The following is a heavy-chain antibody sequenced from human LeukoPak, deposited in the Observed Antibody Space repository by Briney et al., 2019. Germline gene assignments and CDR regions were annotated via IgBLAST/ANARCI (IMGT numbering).Heavy chain of an antibody. Sequence: ASVKVSCKASGYTFTSYYMHWMRQAPGQGLEWMGIINPSGGSTSYAQKFQGRVTMTRDMSTSTVYMELSSLRSEDTAVYYCARSDITMIVVVSPWYFDYWGQGTLVTVSS. CDR2: INPSGGST. J-gene: IGHJ4*02. CDR1: GYTFTSYY. V-gene: IGHV1-46*01. CDR3: ARSDITMIVVVSPWYFDY. D-gene: IGHD3-22*01.